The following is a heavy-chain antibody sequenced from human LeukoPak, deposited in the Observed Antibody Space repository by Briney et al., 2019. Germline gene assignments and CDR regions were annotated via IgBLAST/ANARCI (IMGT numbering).Heavy chain of an antibody. V-gene: IGHV3-23*01. CDR3: AKDPPSIAVAGTPYFDY. CDR1: GFTFSSYA. D-gene: IGHD6-19*01. J-gene: IGHJ4*02. CDR2: ISGSGGST. Sequence: GGSLRLSCAASGFTFSSYAMSWVRQAPGKGLEWVSAISGSGGSTYYADSVKGRFTFSRDNSKNTLYLQMNSLRAEDTAVYYCAKDPPSIAVAGTPYFDYWGQGTLVTVSS.